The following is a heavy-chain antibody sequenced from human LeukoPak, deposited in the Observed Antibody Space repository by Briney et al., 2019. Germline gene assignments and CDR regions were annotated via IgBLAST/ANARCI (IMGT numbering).Heavy chain of an antibody. CDR3: AREIVTRAFDY. CDR1: GGSISTYY. Sequence: SETLSLTCTVSGGSISTYYWSWIRQPAGKGLEWIGRIYTSGTTYYNPSLKSRVTISVDTSKNQFSLKLSSVTAADTAVYYCAREIVTRAFDYWGQGTLVTVSS. CDR2: IYTSGTT. V-gene: IGHV4-4*07. J-gene: IGHJ4*02. D-gene: IGHD3-16*02.